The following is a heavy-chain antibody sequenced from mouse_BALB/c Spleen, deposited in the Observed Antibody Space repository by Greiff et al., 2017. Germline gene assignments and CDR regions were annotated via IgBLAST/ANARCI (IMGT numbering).Heavy chain of an antibody. D-gene: IGHD1-1*01. V-gene: IGHV2-6-7*01. CDR2: IWGDGST. CDR1: GFSLTGYG. Sequence: VQRVESGPGLVAPSQSLSITCTVSGFSLTGYGVNWVRQPPGKGLEWLGMIWGDGSTDYNSALKSRLSISKDNSKSQVFLKMNSLQTDDTARYYCARDRYYGSSYWYFDVWGAGTTVTFSA. J-gene: IGHJ1*01. CDR3: ARDRYYGSSYWYFDV.